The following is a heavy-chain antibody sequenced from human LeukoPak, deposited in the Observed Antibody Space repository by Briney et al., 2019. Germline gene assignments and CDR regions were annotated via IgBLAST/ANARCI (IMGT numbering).Heavy chain of an antibody. CDR1: GFTFNIYE. D-gene: IGHD1-26*01. Sequence: GRSLRLSCAASGFTFNIYEFNWVRQAPGMGLEWVSYISTSDSTIYYADSVKGRFTISRDNAKNSLYLQMNSLRLEDTAIYYCARGDWWATTIVDLWGQGTLVTVSS. J-gene: IGHJ5*02. CDR2: ISTSDSTI. V-gene: IGHV3-48*03. CDR3: ARGDWWATTIVDL.